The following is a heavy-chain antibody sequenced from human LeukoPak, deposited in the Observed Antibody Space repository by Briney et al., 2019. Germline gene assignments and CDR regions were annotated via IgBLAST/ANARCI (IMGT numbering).Heavy chain of an antibody. CDR1: GGSISSSSYY. J-gene: IGHJ4*02. V-gene: IGHV4-39*01. Sequence: SETLSLTCTVSGGSISSSSYYWGWIRQPPGKGLEWIGSIYYSGSTYYNPSLKSRVTISVDTSKNRFSLKLSSVTAADTAVYYCARLGDDFWSGYSTLIDYWGQGTLVTVSS. D-gene: IGHD3-3*01. CDR2: IYYSGST. CDR3: ARLGDDFWSGYSTLIDY.